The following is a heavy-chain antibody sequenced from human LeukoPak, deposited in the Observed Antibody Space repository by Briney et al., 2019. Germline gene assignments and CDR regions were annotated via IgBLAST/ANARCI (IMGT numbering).Heavy chain of an antibody. V-gene: IGHV3-66*01. Sequence: GGSLRLSCEASGFTLSSYGIHWVRQAPGKGLEWVSVIFSGGSTYYADSVKGRFTISRDNSKNTLYLQMNSLRAEDTAVYYCARELITFGGVIVLDYWGQGTLVTVSS. CDR3: ARELITFGGVIVLDY. CDR2: IFSGGST. D-gene: IGHD3-16*02. CDR1: GFTLSSYG. J-gene: IGHJ4*02.